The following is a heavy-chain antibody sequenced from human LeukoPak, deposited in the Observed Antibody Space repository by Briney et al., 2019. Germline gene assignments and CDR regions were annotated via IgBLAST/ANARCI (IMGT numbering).Heavy chain of an antibody. J-gene: IGHJ6*02. V-gene: IGHV3-21*01. D-gene: IGHD6-19*01. Sequence: PGGSLRLSCAASGFTFSSYSMNWVRQAPGEGLEWVSSISSSSSYIYYADSVKGRFTISRDNAKNSLYLQMNSLRAEDTAVYYCARDSSGWYGMDVWGQGTTVTVSS. CDR1: GFTFSSYS. CDR3: ARDSSGWYGMDV. CDR2: ISSSSSYI.